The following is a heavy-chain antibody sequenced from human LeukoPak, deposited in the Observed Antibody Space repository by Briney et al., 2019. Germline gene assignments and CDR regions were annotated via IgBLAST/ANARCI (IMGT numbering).Heavy chain of an antibody. CDR3: ARDGDYVSLDY. CDR1: GGSVSSGSYY. V-gene: IGHV4-61*01. Sequence: SETLSLTCTVSGGSVSSGSYYWRWIRQPPGKGLEWIGYIYYSGSTNYNPSLKSRVTISVDTSKNQFSLKLSSVTAADTAVYYCARDGDYVSLDYWGQGTLVTVSS. CDR2: IYYSGST. J-gene: IGHJ4*02. D-gene: IGHD4-17*01.